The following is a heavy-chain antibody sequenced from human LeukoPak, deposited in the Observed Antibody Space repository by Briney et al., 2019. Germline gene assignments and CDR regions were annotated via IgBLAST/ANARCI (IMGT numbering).Heavy chain of an antibody. CDR2: ISSSSSYI. CDR3: ARIGVVRLTTGRWFDP. CDR1: GFTFSSYS. J-gene: IGHJ5*02. D-gene: IGHD3-16*01. Sequence: PGGSLRLSCAASGFTFSSYSMNWVRQAPGKGLEWVSSISSSSSYIYYADSVKGRFTISRDNAKNSLYLQMNSLRAEDTAVYYCARIGVVRLTTGRWFDPWGQGTLVTVSS. V-gene: IGHV3-21*01.